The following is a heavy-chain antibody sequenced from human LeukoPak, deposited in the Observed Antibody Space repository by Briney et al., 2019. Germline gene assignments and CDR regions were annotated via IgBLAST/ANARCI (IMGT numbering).Heavy chain of an antibody. J-gene: IGHJ4*02. D-gene: IGHD1-26*01. CDR1: GDSISSGYYS. CDR2: ISYSGST. CDR3: ARLPGGNYPGYFDY. Sequence: SETLSLTCIVSGDSISSGYYSWGWIRQPPGKGLEWIGNISYSGSTNYTPSLKSRVTISIDTSKNHFSLKLNSMTATDTAVYFCARLPGGNYPGYFDYWGQGTLVTVSS. V-gene: IGHV4-39*02.